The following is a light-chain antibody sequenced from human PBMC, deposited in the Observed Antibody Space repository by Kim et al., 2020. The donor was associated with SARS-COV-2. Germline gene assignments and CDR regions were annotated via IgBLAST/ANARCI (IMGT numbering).Light chain of an antibody. J-gene: IGLJ2*01. V-gene: IGLV2-14*03. CDR1: SSDIGHYNY. CDR3: CSYVGSNTLI. Sequence: QSALTQAASVSGSLGQSITISCTGTSSDIGHYNYVSWYQQHPGKIPKLIIYDVTNRPSGVSDRFSGSKSVNTASLTISGLQAEDEADYYCCSYVGSNTLIFGGGTQLTVL. CDR2: DVT.